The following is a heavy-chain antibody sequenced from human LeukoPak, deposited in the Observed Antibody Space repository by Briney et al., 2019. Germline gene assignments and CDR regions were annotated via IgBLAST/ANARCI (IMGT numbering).Heavy chain of an antibody. D-gene: IGHD5-18*01. V-gene: IGHV3-74*01. J-gene: IGHJ4*02. CDR1: GFTLSSCW. CDR2: IKTDGSSR. CDR3: ARDRATAMFDY. Sequence: PGGSLRLSCAASGFTLSSCWMHWVRQVPGKGLVWVARIKTDGSSRDYADSVKGRFTISRDNAKNTLYLQMNSLRAEDTAVYYCARDRATAMFDYWAQGTLVTVSS.